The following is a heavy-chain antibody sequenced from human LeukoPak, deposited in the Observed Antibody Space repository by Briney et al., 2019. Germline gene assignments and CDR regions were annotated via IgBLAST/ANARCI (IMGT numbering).Heavy chain of an antibody. CDR1: GGTFSKYT. D-gene: IGHD3-3*01. CDR2: ITPLFGTA. V-gene: IGHV1-69*13. Sequence: SVKVSCKASGGTFSKYTISWVRQRPGQGLEWMGGITPLFGTANYAQKFQGRVTITADESTSTAYMELSSLRSEDTAVYYCARDNHITIFGVVNPHNGFDYWGQGTLVTVSS. CDR3: ARDNHITIFGVVNPHNGFDY. J-gene: IGHJ4*02.